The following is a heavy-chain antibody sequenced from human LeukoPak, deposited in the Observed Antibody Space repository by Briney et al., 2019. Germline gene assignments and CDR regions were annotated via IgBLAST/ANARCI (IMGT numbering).Heavy chain of an antibody. CDR3: AREEGYSSSRYPVYWFDP. J-gene: IGHJ5*02. V-gene: IGHV4-4*07. CDR2: IYTSGST. CDR1: GGSLSSYY. D-gene: IGHD6-13*01. Sequence: SETLSLTCTVSGGSLSSYYWSWIRQPAGKGLEWIGRIYTSGSTNYNPSLKSRVTMSVDTSKNQFSLKLSSVTAADTAVYYCAREEGYSSSRYPVYWFDPWGQGTLVTVSS.